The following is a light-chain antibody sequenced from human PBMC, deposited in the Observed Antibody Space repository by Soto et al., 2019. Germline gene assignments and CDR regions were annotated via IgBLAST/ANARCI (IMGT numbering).Light chain of an antibody. CDR2: TNT. Sequence: QAVVTQPPSASGPPGQRVTISCSGTSSNIGSNPVNWYQHLPGTAPKLLFYTNTQRPSGVPDRFSASKSGTSASLAISGLQSEDEAVYYCAAWDDSLSAVVFGGGTKLTVL. V-gene: IGLV1-44*01. CDR3: AAWDDSLSAVV. CDR1: SSNIGSNP. J-gene: IGLJ3*02.